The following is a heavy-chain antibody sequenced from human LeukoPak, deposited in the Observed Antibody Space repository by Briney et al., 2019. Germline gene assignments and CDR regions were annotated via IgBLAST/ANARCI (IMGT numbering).Heavy chain of an antibody. Sequence: PGRSLRLSCAASGFTFSSCGMHWVRQAPGKGLEWVAVIWYDGSNKYYADSVKGRFTISRDNSKNTLYLQMNSLRAEDTAVYYCARAEPLGYSGYDSWGQGTLVTVSS. J-gene: IGHJ5*02. CDR3: ARAEPLGYSGYDS. V-gene: IGHV3-33*01. D-gene: IGHD5-12*01. CDR1: GFTFSSCG. CDR2: IWYDGSNK.